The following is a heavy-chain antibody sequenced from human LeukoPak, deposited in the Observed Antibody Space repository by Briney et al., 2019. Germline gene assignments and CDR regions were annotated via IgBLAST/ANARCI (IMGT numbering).Heavy chain of an antibody. Sequence: ASVKASCKASGYTFTSYGISWVRQAPGQGLEWMGWISAYNGNTNYAQKLQGRVTMTTDTSTSTAYMELRSLRSDDTAVYYCARKGFGVVPHGAFDIWGQGTMVTVSS. V-gene: IGHV1-18*01. CDR3: ARKGFGVVPHGAFDI. CDR1: GYTFTSYG. CDR2: ISAYNGNT. J-gene: IGHJ3*02. D-gene: IGHD3-3*01.